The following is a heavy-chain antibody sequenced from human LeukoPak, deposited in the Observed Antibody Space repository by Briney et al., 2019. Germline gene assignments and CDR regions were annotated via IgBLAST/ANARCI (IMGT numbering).Heavy chain of an antibody. D-gene: IGHD3-9*01. CDR1: EFSVGSNY. J-gene: IGHJ4*02. Sequence: GGSLRLSCAASEFSVGSNYMTWVRQAPGKGLEWVSAVSGSGGSTYYADSVKGRFTISRDNSKNTLYLQMNSLRAEDTAVYYCAKTAGSTYYDILTGYYPLYYFDYWGQGTLVTVSS. CDR2: VSGSGGST. V-gene: IGHV3-23*01. CDR3: AKTAGSTYYDILTGYYPLYYFDY.